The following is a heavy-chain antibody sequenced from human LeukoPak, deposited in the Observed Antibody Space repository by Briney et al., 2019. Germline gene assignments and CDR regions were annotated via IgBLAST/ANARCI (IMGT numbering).Heavy chain of an antibody. CDR3: ASAAGPFDH. J-gene: IGHJ4*02. D-gene: IGHD6-13*01. CDR1: GLSFSDYG. CDR2: IWSDGSNK. Sequence: GGSLRLSCVVSGLSFSDYGIHWVRQAPGKGLEWVAVIWSDGSNKYYADSVKGRFTISRDNSKNTLYLQMNTLRVDDTAVYFCASAAGPFDHWGQGTLVTVSS. V-gene: IGHV3-33*01.